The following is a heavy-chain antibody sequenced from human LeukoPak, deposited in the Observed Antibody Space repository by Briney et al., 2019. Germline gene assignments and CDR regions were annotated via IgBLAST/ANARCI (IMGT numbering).Heavy chain of an antibody. CDR2: ISGSGGST. Sequence: GGALRLSCAASGFTFSSYAMSWVRQAPGKGLEWVSRISGSGGSTHYADSVQGRFTISTDNFKKTFYRHMKSLRVEDTALYYCARDHAPAGGGLDYWGQGTQVTVSS. J-gene: IGHJ4*02. D-gene: IGHD6-13*01. V-gene: IGHV3-23*01. CDR1: GFTFSSYA. CDR3: ARDHAPAGGGLDY.